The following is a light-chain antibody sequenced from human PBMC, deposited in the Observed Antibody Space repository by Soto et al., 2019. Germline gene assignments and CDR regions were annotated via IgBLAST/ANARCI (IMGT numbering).Light chain of an antibody. J-gene: IGKJ1*01. CDR1: QSVTTQ. Sequence: ETVMTPSPGTLSLSPGERATLSCRASQSVTTQLAWYQQKPGQAPRLIIHGASSRATGVPDRITGSGSGTDFTLSISRLEPEDFAVYYCQQYGGSTRTFGQGTKVDIK. CDR3: QQYGGSTRT. CDR2: GAS. V-gene: IGKV3-20*01.